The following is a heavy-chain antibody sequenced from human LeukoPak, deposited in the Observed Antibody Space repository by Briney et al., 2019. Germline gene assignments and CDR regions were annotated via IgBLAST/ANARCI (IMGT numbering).Heavy chain of an antibody. J-gene: IGHJ4*02. Sequence: SETLSLTCAVYGGSLSGYYWSWIRQPPGKGLEWIGEINHSGSTNYNPSLKSRVTISVDTSKNQFSLKLSSVTAADTAVYYCARGRRYSSSWYLDYWGQGTLVTVSS. CDR1: GGSLSGYY. CDR2: INHSGST. D-gene: IGHD6-13*01. V-gene: IGHV4-34*01. CDR3: ARGRRYSSSWYLDY.